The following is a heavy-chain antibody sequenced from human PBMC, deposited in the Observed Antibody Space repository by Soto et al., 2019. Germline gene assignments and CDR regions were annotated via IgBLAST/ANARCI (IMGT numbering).Heavy chain of an antibody. Sequence: GGSLRLSCAASGFTFSSYAMHWVRQAPGKGLEWVAVISYDGSNKYYADSVKGRFTISRDNYKNTLYLQMNSLRAEDTAVYYCARDRYYDSSGYYYDYWGQGTLVTVSS. D-gene: IGHD3-22*01. CDR2: ISYDGSNK. CDR1: GFTFSSYA. CDR3: ARDRYYDSSGYYYDY. J-gene: IGHJ4*02. V-gene: IGHV3-30-3*01.